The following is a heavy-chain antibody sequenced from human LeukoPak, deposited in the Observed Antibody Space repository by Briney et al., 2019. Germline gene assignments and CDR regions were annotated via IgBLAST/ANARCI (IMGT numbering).Heavy chain of an antibody. D-gene: IGHD3-22*01. CDR3: ARGIDSSVYYEMGVDY. Sequence: QTGGSLRLSCAAAGFIFSEYAMIWVRQAPGKGLEWVSVIYSGGSTYYADSVKGRFTISRDNSKNTLYLQMNSLRAEDTAVYYCARGIDSSVYYEMGVDYWGQGTLVTVSS. V-gene: IGHV3-66*01. J-gene: IGHJ4*02. CDR2: IYSGGST. CDR1: GFIFSEYA.